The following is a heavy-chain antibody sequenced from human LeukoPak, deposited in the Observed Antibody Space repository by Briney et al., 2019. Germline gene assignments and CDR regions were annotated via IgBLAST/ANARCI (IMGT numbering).Heavy chain of an antibody. J-gene: IGHJ4*02. V-gene: IGHV4-61*08. CDR3: ARGQYSGSCFDN. CDR1: GGSISSGDYY. Sequence: PSQTQSLTCTVSGGSISSGDYYWSWIRQPPGKGLEWIGYIYYSGSTNYNPSLKSRVTILVDTSKNQFSLKVSSVTAADTAVYYCARGQYSGSCFDNWGQRSLVTVSS. CDR2: IYYSGST. D-gene: IGHD1-26*01.